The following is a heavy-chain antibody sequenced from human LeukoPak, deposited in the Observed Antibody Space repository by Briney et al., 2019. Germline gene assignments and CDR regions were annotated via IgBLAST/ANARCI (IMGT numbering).Heavy chain of an antibody. CDR3: ARHRRGDPDAYDI. J-gene: IGHJ3*02. V-gene: IGHV4-59*08. CDR2: IYYSGST. Sequence: SETLSLTCTVSGGSITNYYWSWIRQAPENGLEWIGYIYYSGSTNYNASLKSRVTISVDTSKNQFSLKLSSVTAADTAVYYCARHRRGDPDAYDIWGQGTKVTVSS. D-gene: IGHD4-17*01. CDR1: GGSITNYY.